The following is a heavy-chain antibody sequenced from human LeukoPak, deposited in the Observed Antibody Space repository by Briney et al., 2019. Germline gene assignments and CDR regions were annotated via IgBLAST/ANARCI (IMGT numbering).Heavy chain of an antibody. V-gene: IGHV3-53*01. Sequence: GGSLRLSCAASGFTVSSNYMSWVRQAPGKGLEWVSVIYSGGSTYYADSVKGRFTISRDNSKNTLYLQMNSLRAEDTAVYYCARAAYGSGSYYLNLDYWGQGTLVTVSS. J-gene: IGHJ4*02. D-gene: IGHD3-10*01. CDR3: ARAAYGSGSYYLNLDY. CDR2: IYSGGST. CDR1: GFTVSSNY.